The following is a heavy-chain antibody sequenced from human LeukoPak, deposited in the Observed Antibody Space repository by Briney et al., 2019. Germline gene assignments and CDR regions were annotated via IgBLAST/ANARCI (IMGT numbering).Heavy chain of an antibody. V-gene: IGHV3-7*05. CDR2: IDQSGGRN. J-gene: IGHJ3*02. CDR1: GFTVSSNY. CDR3: ARDVEGGTFDI. Sequence: PGGSLTLSCAASGFTVSSNYMSWVRQAPGRGLEWVANIDQSGGRNNYVDSVKGRFTISRDNAKNSLFLEMSSLRADDTAVYFCARDVEGGTFDIWGQGTTVTVSS. D-gene: IGHD3-16*01.